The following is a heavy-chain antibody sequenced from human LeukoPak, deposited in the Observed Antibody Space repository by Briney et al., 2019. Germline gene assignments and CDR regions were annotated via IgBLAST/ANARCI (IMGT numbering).Heavy chain of an antibody. J-gene: IGHJ5*02. V-gene: IGHV4-59*01. CDR1: GGSISSYY. CDR3: ARANYDYDFRRANWFDP. CDR2: IYYSGST. D-gene: IGHD3-3*01. Sequence: SETLSLTCTVSGGSISSYYWSWIRHPPGKGLEWIGYIYYSGSTNYNPSLKSRGTISVDTSKNQFSLKLSSVTAADTAVYYCARANYDYDFRRANWFDPWGQGTLVTVSS.